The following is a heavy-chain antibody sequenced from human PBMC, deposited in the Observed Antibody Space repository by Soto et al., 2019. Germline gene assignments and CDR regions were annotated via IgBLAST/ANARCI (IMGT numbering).Heavy chain of an antibody. CDR1: GDSVGNGPYY. J-gene: IGHJ6*02. CDR2: IYYSGGT. V-gene: IGHV4-61*01. D-gene: IGHD1-26*01. Sequence: QVRLQESGPGLVKPSETLSLSCLVSGDSVGNGPYYWSWIRQSPGEGLEWLAYIYYSGGTNVNPSLESRVNVSIDMSKNQFVLELRSVAAADAAVYFCARVGSSCHSGGCYYYYGLGVWGQGTTVAISS. CDR3: ARVGSSCHSGGCYYYYGLGV.